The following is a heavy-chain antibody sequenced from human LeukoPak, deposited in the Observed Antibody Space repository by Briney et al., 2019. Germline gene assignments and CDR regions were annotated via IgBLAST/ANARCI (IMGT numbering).Heavy chain of an antibody. J-gene: IGHJ5*02. CDR3: ARDLSDYYDSSGYYYGPTDWFDP. CDR2: ISAYNGNT. V-gene: IGHV1-18*04. D-gene: IGHD3-22*01. CDR1: GYIFTGYY. Sequence: ASVKVSCKASGYIFTGYYMHWVRQAPGQGLEWMGWISAYNGNTNYAQKLQGRVTMTTDTSTSTAYMELRSLRSDDTAVYYCARDLSDYYDSSGYYYGPTDWFDPWGQGTLVTVSS.